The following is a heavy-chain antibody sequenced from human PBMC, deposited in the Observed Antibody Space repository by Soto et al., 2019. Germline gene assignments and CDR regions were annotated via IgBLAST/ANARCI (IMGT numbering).Heavy chain of an antibody. Sequence: QVQLVQSGAEMKKPGSSVKVSCKASGGSFSSYAINWVRQAPGQGLDWMGNIIPILRTANYAQKFQGRVTRTADESTTTAYMEMSRLRSEDTAINYCARSKSAAAGPFAYWGQGTLVTVSS. CDR1: GGSFSSYA. D-gene: IGHD6-13*01. V-gene: IGHV1-69*11. CDR3: ARSKSAAAGPFAY. J-gene: IGHJ4*02. CDR2: IIPILRTA.